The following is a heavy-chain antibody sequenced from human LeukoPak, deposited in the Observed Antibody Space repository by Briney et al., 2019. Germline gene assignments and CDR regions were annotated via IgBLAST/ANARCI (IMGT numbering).Heavy chain of an antibody. V-gene: IGHV1-69*13. J-gene: IGHJ4*02. CDR1: GGTFSSYT. Sequence: ASVKVSCKASGGTFSSYTINWVRQAPGQGLEWMGGIIPIFDTAKYAQKFQGRVTITADESTSTAYMELSSLRSEDSAVYYCARVDGSAGTYYFDYWGQGTLVTVSS. CDR2: IIPIFDTA. D-gene: IGHD6-19*01. CDR3: ARVDGSAGTYYFDY.